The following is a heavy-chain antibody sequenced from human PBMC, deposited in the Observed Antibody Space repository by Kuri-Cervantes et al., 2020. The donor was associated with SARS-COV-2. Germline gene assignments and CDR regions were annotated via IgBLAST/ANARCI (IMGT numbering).Heavy chain of an antibody. CDR2: IRGSGVRT. D-gene: IGHD3-16*01. Sequence: GESLKISCAASGFTFSSYAMNWVRQAPGKGLEWVSVIRGSGVRTNYADSGKGRFTISRDNSKNTLYLQMNSLRAEDTAVYYCAKDLGDYGMDVWGQGTTVTVSS. J-gene: IGHJ6*02. V-gene: IGHV3-23*01. CDR1: GFTFSSYA. CDR3: AKDLGDYGMDV.